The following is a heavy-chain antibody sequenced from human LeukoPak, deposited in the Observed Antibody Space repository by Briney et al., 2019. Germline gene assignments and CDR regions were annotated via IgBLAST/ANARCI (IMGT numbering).Heavy chain of an antibody. CDR2: ISGSGGST. CDR1: GLTFSSYA. Sequence: GSLRLSCAASGLTFSSYAMSWVRQAPGKGLEWVSAISGSGGSTYYADSVKGRFTVSRDNSKNTLYLQMNSLRAEDTAVYYCAKDLHLALGFQHWGQGTLVTVSS. CDR3: AKDLHLALGFQH. D-gene: IGHD3-16*01. J-gene: IGHJ1*01. V-gene: IGHV3-23*01.